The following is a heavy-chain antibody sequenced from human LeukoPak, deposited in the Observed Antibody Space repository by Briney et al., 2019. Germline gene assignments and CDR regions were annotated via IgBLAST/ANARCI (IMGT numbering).Heavy chain of an antibody. CDR2: IRSKGNNYAT. CDR1: GFNFSGSA. CDR3: TRPGSYSTDDAFDI. J-gene: IGHJ3*02. D-gene: IGHD1-26*01. V-gene: IGHV3-73*01. Sequence: PGGSLKLSCAASGFNFSGSAVHWLRQASGKGLEWVGHIRSKGNNYATAYSASVKGRFTVSRDDSKNTAHLQMNNLKTEDTAVYYCTRPGSYSTDDAFDIWGQGTMVTVSS.